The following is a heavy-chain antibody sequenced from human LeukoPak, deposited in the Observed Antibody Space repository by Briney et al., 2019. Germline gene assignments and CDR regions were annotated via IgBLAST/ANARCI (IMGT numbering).Heavy chain of an antibody. V-gene: IGHV4-39*02. CDR2: IYYGGST. D-gene: IGHD5-12*01. CDR1: GGSISSSDYY. CDR3: ARDFYSGYVEFDY. Sequence: SETLSLTCTVSGGSISSSDYYWGWIRQPPGKGLEWIGSIYYGGSTYYNPSLKSRVTISVDTSMNQFSLKLSFVTTADTAVYYCARDFYSGYVEFDYWGQGTLVTVSS. J-gene: IGHJ4*02.